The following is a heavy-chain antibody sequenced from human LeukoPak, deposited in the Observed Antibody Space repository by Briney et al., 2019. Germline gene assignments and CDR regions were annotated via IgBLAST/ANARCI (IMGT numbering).Heavy chain of an antibody. V-gene: IGHV3-23*01. CDR3: AKPPYSGSPPQDY. D-gene: IGHD1-26*01. CDR1: GLTFSRYA. CDR2: ISDSDYST. Sequence: SGGSLRLSCVASGLTFSRYAMTWVRQAPGKGLEWVSGISDSDYSTYYADSVQGRFTISRDNSKDTLYLQMNSLRAEDTAVYYCAKPPYSGSPPQDYWGQGTLVTVPS. J-gene: IGHJ4*02.